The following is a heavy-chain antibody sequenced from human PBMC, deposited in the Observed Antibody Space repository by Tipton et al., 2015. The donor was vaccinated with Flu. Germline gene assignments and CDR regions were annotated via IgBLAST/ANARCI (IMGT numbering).Heavy chain of an antibody. Sequence: EVQLVQSGAEVKKPGESLKISCQGSGYSFTDYWIAWVRQMPGKGLEWIGIIYPGDSDSRYSPSFLGQFTLSVDKSISTAYLQWGSLKASDTAMYYCARRGGFYDTSGYPLYYFDYWGQGTLVTVSS. D-gene: IGHD3-22*01. CDR2: IYPGDSDS. CDR1: GYSFTDYW. V-gene: IGHV5-51*01. CDR3: ARRGGFYDTSGYPLYYFDY. J-gene: IGHJ4*02.